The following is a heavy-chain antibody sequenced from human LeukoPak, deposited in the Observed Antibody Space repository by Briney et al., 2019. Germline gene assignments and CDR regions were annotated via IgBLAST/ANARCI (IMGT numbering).Heavy chain of an antibody. CDR1: GFTFDDYG. CDR3: AKWDIVVSNFDY. V-gene: IGHV3-23*01. Sequence: PGGSLRLSCAASGFTFDDYGMSWVRQAPGKGLEWVSAISGSGGSTYYADSVKGRFTISRDNSKNTLYLQMNSLRAEDTAVYYCAKWDIVVSNFDYWGQGTLVTVSS. J-gene: IGHJ4*02. CDR2: ISGSGGST. D-gene: IGHD2-15*01.